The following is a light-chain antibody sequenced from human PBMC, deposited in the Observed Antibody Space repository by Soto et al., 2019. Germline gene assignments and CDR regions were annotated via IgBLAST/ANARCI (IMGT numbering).Light chain of an antibody. V-gene: IGKV3D-20*01. J-gene: IGKJ2*01. CDR2: DAS. Sequence: EIVLTQSPGTLSLSPGERASLSCGASQSVRTSLAWYRHKPGLAPRLLIYDASSRATGIPDRFSGSGSGTDFTLTISRLEPEDFAVYFCQQYVTAPYTFGQGTKLEIK. CDR3: QQYVTAPYT. CDR1: QSVRTS.